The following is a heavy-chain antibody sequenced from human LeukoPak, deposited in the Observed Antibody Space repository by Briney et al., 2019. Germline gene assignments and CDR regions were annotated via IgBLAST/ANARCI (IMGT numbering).Heavy chain of an antibody. V-gene: IGHV3-30*03. CDR3: ARDPPGDGYCSSTSCYTGYFQH. CDR1: GFTVSSNY. D-gene: IGHD2-2*02. J-gene: IGHJ1*01. CDR2: ISYDGSNK. Sequence: LSGGSLRLSCAASGFTVSSNYMSWVRQAPGKGLEWVALISYDGSNKYYADSVKGRFTISRDNSKNTLYLQMNSLRAEDTAVYYCARDPPGDGYCSSTSCYTGYFQHWGQGTLVTVSS.